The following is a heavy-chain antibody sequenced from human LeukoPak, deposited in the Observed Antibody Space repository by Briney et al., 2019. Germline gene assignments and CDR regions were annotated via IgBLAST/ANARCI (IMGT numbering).Heavy chain of an antibody. CDR1: GYSISSGYY. D-gene: IGHD3-3*01. J-gene: IGHJ4*02. Sequence: SETLSLTCTVSGYSISSGYYWGWIRQPPGKGLEWIGEINHSGSTNYNPSLKSRVTISVDTSKNQFSLKLSSVTAADTAVYYCARGYYDFWSGYSTCRFDYWGQGTLVTVSS. V-gene: IGHV4-38-2*02. CDR2: INHSGST. CDR3: ARGYYDFWSGYSTCRFDY.